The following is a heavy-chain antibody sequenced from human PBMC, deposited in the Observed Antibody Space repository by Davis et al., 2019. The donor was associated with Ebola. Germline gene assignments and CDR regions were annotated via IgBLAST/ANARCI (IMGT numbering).Heavy chain of an antibody. D-gene: IGHD2-15*01. Sequence: AASVKVSCKASGYTFTSYAMHWVRQAPGQRLEWMGWINAGNGNTKYSQKFQGRVTITRDTSASTAYMELSSLRSEDTAVYYCAEEYCSGGSCYSDAFDIWGQGTMVTVSS. V-gene: IGHV1-3*01. CDR3: AEEYCSGGSCYSDAFDI. J-gene: IGHJ3*02. CDR1: GYTFTSYA. CDR2: INAGNGNT.